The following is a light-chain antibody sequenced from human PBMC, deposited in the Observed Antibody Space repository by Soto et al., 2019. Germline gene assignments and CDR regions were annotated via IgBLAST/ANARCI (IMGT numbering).Light chain of an antibody. CDR1: SSDIGAFNY. CDR2: EVV. V-gene: IGLV2-14*01. Sequence: QSVLTQPVSVSGSPGQSITISCTGTSSDIGAFNYVSWFQQHPGKTPKLINLEVVNRPSGVSNRFSGSKSGNTASLTISGLQADDEADYYCSSYTRRTTVLFGGGTKLTVL. CDR3: SSYTRRTTVL. J-gene: IGLJ2*01.